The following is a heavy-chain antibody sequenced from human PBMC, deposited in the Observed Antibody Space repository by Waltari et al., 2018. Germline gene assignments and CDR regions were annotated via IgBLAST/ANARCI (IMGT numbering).Heavy chain of an antibody. CDR1: GGTFSSYA. CDR2: IIPIFGTA. D-gene: IGHD1-26*01. J-gene: IGHJ4*02. CDR3: ASIEGGGSYSYYFDY. Sequence: QVQLVQSGAEVKKPGSSVKVSCKASGGTFSSYAISWVRQAPGQGLEWMGRIIPIFGTANYAQKFQCRVTITADKSTSTAYMELSSLRSEDTAVYYCASIEGGGSYSYYFDYWGQGTLVTVSS. V-gene: IGHV1-69*08.